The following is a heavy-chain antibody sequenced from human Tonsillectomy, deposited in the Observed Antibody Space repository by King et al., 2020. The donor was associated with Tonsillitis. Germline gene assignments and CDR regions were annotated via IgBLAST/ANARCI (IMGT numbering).Heavy chain of an antibody. CDR2: IYYSGST. Sequence: QVQLQESGPGLVKPSETLSLTCTVSGGSISSYYWSWIRQPPGKGLEWIGYIYYSGSTNYNPSLKSRVTISVDTSKNQFSLKLSSVTAADTAVYYCAGGDLSGYYDFWSGYYFGYWGQGTLVTVSS. CDR3: AGGDLSGYYDFWSGYYFGY. J-gene: IGHJ4*02. CDR1: GGSISSYY. D-gene: IGHD3-3*01. V-gene: IGHV4-59*01.